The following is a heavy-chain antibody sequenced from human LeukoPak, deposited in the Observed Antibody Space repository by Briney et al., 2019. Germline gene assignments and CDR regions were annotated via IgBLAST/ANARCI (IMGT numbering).Heavy chain of an antibody. CDR3: ASGYCSSTSCYGVY. J-gene: IGHJ4*02. D-gene: IGHD2-2*01. CDR1: GFTFSSYT. Sequence: GGSLRLSCAASGFTFSSYTMNWVRQAPGKGLEWVSSISSSSSYIYYADSVKGRFTISRDNAKNSLNLQMNSLRAEDTAVYYCASGYCSSTSCYGVYWGQGTLVTVSS. CDR2: ISSSSSYI. V-gene: IGHV3-21*01.